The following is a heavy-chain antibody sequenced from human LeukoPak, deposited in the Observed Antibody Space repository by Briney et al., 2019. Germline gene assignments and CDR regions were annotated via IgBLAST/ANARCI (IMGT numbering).Heavy chain of an antibody. Sequence: PGESLRLSCEASGFTFSNYAMSWVRQAPGKGLEWVSAISGSGGSTYYADSVKGRFTISRDNSKNTLYLQMNSLRAEDTAVYYCAKVVKYCGGDCFNYFDYWGQGTLVTVSS. CDR1: GFTFSNYA. D-gene: IGHD2-21*02. J-gene: IGHJ4*02. CDR3: AKVVKYCGGDCFNYFDY. V-gene: IGHV3-23*01. CDR2: ISGSGGST.